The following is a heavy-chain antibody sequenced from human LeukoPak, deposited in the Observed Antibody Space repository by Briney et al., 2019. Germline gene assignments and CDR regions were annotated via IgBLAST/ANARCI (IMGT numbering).Heavy chain of an antibody. J-gene: IGHJ4*02. CDR2: LNPNSGGT. D-gene: IGHD6-19*01. CDR3: ARGRVSVGDASGWSG. Sequence: GASVKVSCKASGYTFTDYYMHWVRQAPGQGLEWMGWLNPNSGGTKYPEKFQGRVTMTRDTSISTAYMELSSLSSDDTAAYYCARGRVSVGDASGWSGWGQGTLVTVSS. CDR1: GYTFTDYY. V-gene: IGHV1-2*02.